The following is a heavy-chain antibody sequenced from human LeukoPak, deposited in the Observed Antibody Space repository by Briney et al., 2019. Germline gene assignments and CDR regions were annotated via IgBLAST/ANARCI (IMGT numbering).Heavy chain of an antibody. CDR3: ASSISWYSYNWFDP. Sequence: PGGSLRLSCAASGFTFSSYSMNWVRQAPGKGLEWVSYISDSNSTIYYADYVKGRFTISRDNAKNSLYLQMNSLRAEDTAVYYCASSISWYSYNWFDPWGQGTLVTVSS. CDR2: ISDSNSTI. V-gene: IGHV3-48*04. D-gene: IGHD6-13*01. CDR1: GFTFSSYS. J-gene: IGHJ5*02.